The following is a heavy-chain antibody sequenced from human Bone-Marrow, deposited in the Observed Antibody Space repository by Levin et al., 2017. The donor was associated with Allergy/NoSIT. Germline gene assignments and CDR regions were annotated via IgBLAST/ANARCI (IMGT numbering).Heavy chain of an antibody. J-gene: IGHJ4*02. CDR1: GYTFTNYF. CDR3: VRAGDLRLDY. Sequence: ASVKVSCKASGYTFTNYFITWVRQAPGQGLEWMGWISAYTGNTNYAQKFQGRVIMTIDTSTSTAYMALRSLRSDDTAVYYCVRAGDLRLDYWGQGTLVTVSS. CDR2: ISAYTGNT. V-gene: IGHV1-18*01. D-gene: IGHD7-27*01.